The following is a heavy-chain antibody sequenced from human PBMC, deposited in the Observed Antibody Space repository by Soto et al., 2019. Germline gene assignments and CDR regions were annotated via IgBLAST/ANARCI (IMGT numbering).Heavy chain of an antibody. J-gene: IGHJ4*02. CDR2: IYHSGST. CDR1: GGSISSSNW. V-gene: IGHV4-4*02. Sequence: QVQLQESGPGLVKPSGTLSLTCAVSGGSISSSNWWSWVRQPPGKGLEWIGEIYHSGSTNYNPSLKSRVTISVDKSKNQFSLKLSSVTAADTAVYYCASGPGYCSGGSCYSEMNYWGQGTLVTVSS. CDR3: ASGPGYCSGGSCYSEMNY. D-gene: IGHD2-15*01.